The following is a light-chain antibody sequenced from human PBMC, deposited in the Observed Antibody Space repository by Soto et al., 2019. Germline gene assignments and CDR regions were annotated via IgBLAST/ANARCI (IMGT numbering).Light chain of an antibody. CDR2: DNN. V-gene: IGLV1-51*01. CDR3: ATWDGSLPGEV. J-gene: IGLJ2*01. Sequence: QSVLTQSPSVSAAPGQKVTISCSGSSSNIGNNYVSWYQQLPGTAPKLLIYDNNKRPSGIPDRFSGSKSGTSGTLDITGLQTGDEADYYCATWDGSLPGEVFGGGTKVT. CDR1: SSNIGNNY.